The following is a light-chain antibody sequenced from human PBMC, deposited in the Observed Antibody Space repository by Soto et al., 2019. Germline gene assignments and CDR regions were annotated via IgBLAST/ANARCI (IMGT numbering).Light chain of an antibody. CDR1: QSVSSSY. CDR2: GAS. J-gene: IGKJ3*01. V-gene: IGKV3-20*01. CDR3: QQYGRSPFT. Sequence: EIVLTQSPGTLSLSPGERATLSCRASQSVSSSYLAWYQQKPGQAPRLLIYGASSRATGIPDRFSGSGSATDFTLTITRQEPEDFAVYYCQQYGRSPFTFGPGTKVYIK.